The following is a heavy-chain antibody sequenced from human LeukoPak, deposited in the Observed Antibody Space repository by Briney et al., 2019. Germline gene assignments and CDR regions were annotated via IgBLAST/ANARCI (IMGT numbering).Heavy chain of an antibody. CDR2: ISAYNGNT. CDR3: ASTLGYCSSTSCTNAFDI. V-gene: IGHV1-18*01. Sequence: ASVKVSCKASGYTFTSYGISWVRQAPGQGLEWMGWISAYNGNTNYVQKVQGRVTMTTDTSTSTAYMELRSLRSDDTAVYYCASTLGYCSSTSCTNAFDIWGQGTMVTVSS. CDR1: GYTFTSYG. J-gene: IGHJ3*02. D-gene: IGHD2-2*01.